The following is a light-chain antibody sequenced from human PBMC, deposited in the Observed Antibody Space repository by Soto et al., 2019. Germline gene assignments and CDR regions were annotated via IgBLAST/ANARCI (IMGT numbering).Light chain of an antibody. Sequence: DIVMTQSPESLAVSLGERVSINCKSSQSVLYTSDNKNYLAWYQQKPGQPPQLLISWASTREAGVPDRFSGSGSGTDFTLTISSLQAEDVAVYYCQQYYLSSPCTFGQGTKLELK. CDR2: WAS. V-gene: IGKV4-1*01. J-gene: IGKJ2*02. CDR3: QQYYLSSPCT. CDR1: QSVLYTSDNKNY.